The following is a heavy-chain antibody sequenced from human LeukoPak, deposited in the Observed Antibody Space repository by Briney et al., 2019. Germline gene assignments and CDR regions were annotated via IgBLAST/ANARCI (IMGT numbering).Heavy chain of an antibody. CDR3: ARDSYVVATLRHFDY. Sequence: GASVKVSCKASVYTFTSYGISWVRQAPGQGLEWMGWISAYNGNTNCAQKLQGRVTMTTDTSTSTAYMELRSLRSDDTAVYYCARDSYVVATLRHFDYWGQGTLVTVSS. J-gene: IGHJ4*02. CDR1: VYTFTSYG. V-gene: IGHV1-18*01. D-gene: IGHD5-12*01. CDR2: ISAYNGNT.